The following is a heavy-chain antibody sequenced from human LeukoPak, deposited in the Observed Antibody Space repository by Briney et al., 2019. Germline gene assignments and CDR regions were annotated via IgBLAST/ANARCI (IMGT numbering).Heavy chain of an antibody. D-gene: IGHD3-3*01. J-gene: IGHJ6*02. CDR2: ISSSSSYI. CDR1: GFTFSSYS. CDR3: ARDRFLEWLLSTYYYYGMDV. Sequence: IPGGSLRLSCAASGFTFSSYSMKWVPQAPGKGLEWVSSISSSSSYIYYADSVKGRFTISRDNAKNSLYLQMNSLRAEDTAVYYCARDRFLEWLLSTYYYYGMDVWDQGTTVTVSS. V-gene: IGHV3-21*01.